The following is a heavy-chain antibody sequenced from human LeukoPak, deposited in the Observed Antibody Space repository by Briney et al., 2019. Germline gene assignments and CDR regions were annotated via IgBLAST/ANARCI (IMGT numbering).Heavy chain of an antibody. J-gene: IGHJ6*03. D-gene: IGHD3-22*01. Sequence: SVKVSCKASGGTFSSYAISWVRQAPGQGLEWMGGIIPIFGTANYAQKFQGRVTITADKSTSTAYMELSSLRSEDTAVYYCARRGLYYYDSSGPIYYMDVWGKGTTVTVSS. V-gene: IGHV1-69*06. CDR3: ARRGLYYYDSSGPIYYMDV. CDR2: IIPIFGTA. CDR1: GGTFSSYA.